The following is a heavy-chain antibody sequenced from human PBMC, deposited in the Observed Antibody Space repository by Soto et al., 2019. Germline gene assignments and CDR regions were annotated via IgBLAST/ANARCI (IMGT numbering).Heavy chain of an antibody. CDR1: GFTFSTHT. V-gene: IGHV3-64*07. CDR2: VRSDGSST. CDR3: ARGLGSSWYYAFDI. Sequence: EVQLVESGGGLVQPGGSLRLSCAASGFTFSTHTMHWVRQAPGQGLEYVSTVRSDGSSTYYADTVRGRFTISRDNSKKPLHLQMGSLRAQDMAVYYCARGLGSSWYYAFDIWGQGTMVTVSS. D-gene: IGHD6-13*01. J-gene: IGHJ3*02.